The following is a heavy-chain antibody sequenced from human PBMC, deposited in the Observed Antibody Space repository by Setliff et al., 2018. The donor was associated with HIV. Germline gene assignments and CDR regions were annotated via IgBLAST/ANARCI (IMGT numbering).Heavy chain of an antibody. V-gene: IGHV1-18*01. J-gene: IGHJ3*01. CDR3: AKGYTWSVVGDLDV. CDR2: ISPHNGNT. D-gene: IGHD2-21*01. CDR1: GYIFTTQY. Sequence: ASVKVSCKASGYIFTTQYITWVRQAPGQGLEWMGCISPHNGNTKYGEKFQARVTMTADTSTTAAYMELRSLTSDDTAMYYCAKGYTWSVVGDLDVWGQGTRVTVSS.